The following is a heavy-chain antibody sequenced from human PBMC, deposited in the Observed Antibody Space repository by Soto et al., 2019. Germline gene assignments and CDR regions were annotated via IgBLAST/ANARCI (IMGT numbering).Heavy chain of an antibody. CDR1: GGSISSSSYY. Sequence: QLQLQESGPGLVKPSETLSLTCTVSGGSISSSSYYWGWIRQPPGKGLEWIGSIYYSGSTYYNPSLNSRVTISVDTSKNQFSLKLSSVTAADTAVYYCARQRHRQWLVRFVYYGMDVWGQGTTVTVSS. CDR3: ARQRHRQWLVRFVYYGMDV. D-gene: IGHD6-19*01. J-gene: IGHJ6*02. V-gene: IGHV4-39*01. CDR2: IYYSGST.